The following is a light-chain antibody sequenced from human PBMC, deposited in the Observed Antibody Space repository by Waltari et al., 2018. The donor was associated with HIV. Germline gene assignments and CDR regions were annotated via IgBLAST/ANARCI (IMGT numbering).Light chain of an antibody. CDR3: VAWDDSLSGYV. J-gene: IGLJ1*01. CDR1: NSNVGSKP. Sequence: QSVLTQPPSASGTLGQRVTISCPGSNSNVGSKPVYWFQQVPGTAPKLLIYRDYQRRAVSPDRFSGSKSGASASLTISGLRSEDEADYYCVAWDDSLSGYVFGTGTKVSVL. CDR2: RDY. V-gene: IGLV1-47*01.